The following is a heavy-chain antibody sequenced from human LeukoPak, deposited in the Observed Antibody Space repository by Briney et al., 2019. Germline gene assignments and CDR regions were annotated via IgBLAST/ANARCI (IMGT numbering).Heavy chain of an antibody. J-gene: IGHJ4*02. CDR2: ISGSGIST. V-gene: IGHV3-23*01. D-gene: IGHD5-12*01. CDR1: GFTFNIFA. CDR3: AKDQHGYDKPIDY. Sequence: GGSLRLSCAASGFTFNIFAMNWVRQASGRGLEWVSAISGSGISTYYADSVKSRFTISRDNSKNTLYLQINSLRAEDTAVYFCAKDQHGYDKPIDYWGQGTLVTVSS.